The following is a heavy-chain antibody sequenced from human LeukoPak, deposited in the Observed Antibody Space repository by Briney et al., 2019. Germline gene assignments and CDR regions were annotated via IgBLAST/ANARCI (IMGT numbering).Heavy chain of an antibody. V-gene: IGHV4-31*03. D-gene: IGHD3-22*01. CDR1: GGSISSGGYY. J-gene: IGHJ4*02. CDR2: IYYSGNT. CDR3: ARTGRRDSGGYYYFDY. Sequence: SETLSLTCTVSGGSISSGGYYWRWIRQHPGKGLEWIVYIYYSGNTYYNPSLKSRVTISVDTSKNQFSLKLSSVTAADTAVYYCARTGRRDSGGYYYFDYWGQGTPVTVSS.